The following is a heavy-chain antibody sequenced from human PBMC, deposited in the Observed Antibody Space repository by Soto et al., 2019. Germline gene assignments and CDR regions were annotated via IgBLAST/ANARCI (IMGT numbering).Heavy chain of an antibody. Sequence: PGGSLRLSCAASGFTVSSNYTSWVRQAPGKGLEWVSVIYSGGSTYYADSVKGRFTISRDNSKNTLYLQMNSLRAEDTAVYYCASPVLLDAFDIWGQGTMVTVSS. D-gene: IGHD3-10*01. CDR3: ASPVLLDAFDI. CDR1: GFTVSSNY. V-gene: IGHV3-66*01. CDR2: IYSGGST. J-gene: IGHJ3*02.